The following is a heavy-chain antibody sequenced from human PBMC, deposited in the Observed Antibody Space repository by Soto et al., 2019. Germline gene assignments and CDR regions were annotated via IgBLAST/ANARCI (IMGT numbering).Heavy chain of an antibody. D-gene: IGHD3-22*01. CDR1: GGSISSGPYS. CDR2: FYYSENT. V-gene: IGHV4-39*01. CDR3: ARHEAYYDSSGYYYDWFDP. Sequence: PSETLSLTCTVSGGSISSGPYSWGWIRQPPGEGLEWIGTFYYSENTYYNPSLESRVTISVDTSKNQFSLKLISVTVADTAVYYCARHEAYYDSSGYYYDWFDPWGQGTLVTVSS. J-gene: IGHJ5*02.